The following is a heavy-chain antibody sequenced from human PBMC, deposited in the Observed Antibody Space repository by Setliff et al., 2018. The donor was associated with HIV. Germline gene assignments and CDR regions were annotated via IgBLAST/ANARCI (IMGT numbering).Heavy chain of an antibody. D-gene: IGHD3-16*01. CDR2: IKKDGREK. J-gene: IGHJ6*03. CDR1: GFIFSDSW. CDR3: ARDFLGDGYMDV. Sequence: GGSLRLSCGASGFIFSDSWMDWVRQAPGKGLEWVATIKKDGREKYHADSVKGRFTISRDNAKNSLYLQMNSLRAEDTAVYYCARDFLGDGYMDVWGKGTTVTVSS. V-gene: IGHV3-7*01.